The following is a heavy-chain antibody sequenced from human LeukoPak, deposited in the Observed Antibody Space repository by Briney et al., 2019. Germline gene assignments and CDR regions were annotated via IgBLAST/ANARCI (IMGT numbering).Heavy chain of an antibody. J-gene: IGHJ4*02. Sequence: NASETLSLTCAVYGGSFSGYYWSWIRQPPGKGLEWIGEINHSGSTNYNPSLKSRVTISVDTSKNQFSLKLSYVTAADTAVYYCCAVAGTYWGQGTLVTVSS. CDR1: GGSFSGYY. CDR3: CAVAGTY. D-gene: IGHD6-19*01. CDR2: INHSGST. V-gene: IGHV4-34*01.